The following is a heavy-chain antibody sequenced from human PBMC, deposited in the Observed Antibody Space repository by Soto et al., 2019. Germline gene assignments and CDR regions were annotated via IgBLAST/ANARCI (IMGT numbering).Heavy chain of an antibody. CDR3: VRDRDLYRDMFHADL. Sequence: QPGGSLRLSCEASGFTISECSMNWVRQAPGKGLEWLAYITIRTGNVLYADSVRGRFTISADNAENSVILQMNSLRDEDSAVYFCVRDRDLYRDMFHADLWGQGTLVTVSS. CDR1: GFTISECS. J-gene: IGHJ4*01. CDR2: ITIRTGNV. D-gene: IGHD3-10*02. V-gene: IGHV3-48*02.